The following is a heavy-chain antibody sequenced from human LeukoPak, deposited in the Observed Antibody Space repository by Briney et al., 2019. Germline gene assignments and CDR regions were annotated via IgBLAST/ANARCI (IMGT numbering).Heavy chain of an antibody. CDR3: ARCTDYDFWSGWIYYYYYMDV. CDR1: GDSVSSNSAA. CDR2: TYYRSMWYN. J-gene: IGHJ6*03. V-gene: IGHV6-1*01. Sequence: SQTLSLTCAISGDSVSSNSAAWNWIGQSPSRGLEWLGRTYYRSMWYNDYAVSVKSRITINPDTSKNQFSLKLSSVTAADTAVYYCARCTDYDFWSGWIYYYYYMDVWGKGTSVTVSS. D-gene: IGHD3-3*01.